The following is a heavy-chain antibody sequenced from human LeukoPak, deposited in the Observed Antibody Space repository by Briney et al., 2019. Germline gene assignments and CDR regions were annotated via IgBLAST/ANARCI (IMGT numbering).Heavy chain of an antibody. CDR2: IYYSGST. CDR1: GGSISSGGYY. CDR3: ARTSIVVVVAAWGTSSYYFDY. J-gene: IGHJ4*02. V-gene: IGHV4-31*03. Sequence: SQTLSLTCTVSGGSISSGGYYWSWIRQHPGKGLKWIGYIYYSGSTYYNPSLKSRVTISVDTSKNQSSLKLSSVTAADTAVYYCARTSIVVVVAAWGTSSYYFDYWGQGTLVTVSS. D-gene: IGHD2-15*01.